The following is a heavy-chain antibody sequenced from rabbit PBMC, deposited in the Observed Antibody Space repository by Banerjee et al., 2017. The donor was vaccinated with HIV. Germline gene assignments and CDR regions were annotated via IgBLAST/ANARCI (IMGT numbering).Heavy chain of an antibody. Sequence: QEQLEESGGDLVKPEGSLTLTCTASGFSFSSSYWIWWVRQAPGKGLEWGGCIHSKSGSTYYASWVNGRFTISSDNAQNTVDLQMNSLTAADTATYFCARNYDLWGPGTLVTVS. J-gene: IGHJ4*01. CDR2: IHSKSGST. CDR3: ARNYDL. V-gene: IGHV1S45*01. D-gene: IGHD2-1*01. CDR1: GFSFSSSYW.